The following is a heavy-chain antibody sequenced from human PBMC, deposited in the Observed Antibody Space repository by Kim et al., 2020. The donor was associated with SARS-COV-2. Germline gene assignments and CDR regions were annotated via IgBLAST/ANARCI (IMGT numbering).Heavy chain of an antibody. CDR2: YN. J-gene: IGHJ4*02. V-gene: IGHV6-1*01. Sequence: YNDYAVSVKSRITINPDTSKNQFSLQLNSVTPEDTAVYYCARDLEYYFDYWGQGTLVTVSS. CDR3: ARDLEYYFDY.